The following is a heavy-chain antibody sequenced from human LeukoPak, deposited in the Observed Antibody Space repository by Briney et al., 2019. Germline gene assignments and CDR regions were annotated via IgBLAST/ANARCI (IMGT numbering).Heavy chain of an antibody. V-gene: IGHV3-23*01. CDR1: GFTFSSYA. D-gene: IGHD1-7*01. J-gene: IGHJ5*02. CDR3: ARRSGTMMFDP. CDR2: ISGSGGST. Sequence: PGGSLRLSCAASGFTFSSYAMSWVRQAPGKGLEWVSAISGSGGSTYYADSVKGRFTISRDNAKNSLYLQMNSPRAEDTAVYYCARRSGTMMFDPWGQGTLVTVSS.